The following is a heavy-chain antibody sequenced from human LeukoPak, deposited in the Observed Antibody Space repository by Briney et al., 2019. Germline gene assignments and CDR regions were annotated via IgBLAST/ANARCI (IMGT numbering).Heavy chain of an antibody. Sequence: GASVKVSCKASGYTFTSYGISWVRQAPGQGLEWMGWISGYNGNTKYVQKFQGRVTMTTDTSTSTAYMELRSLRSDDTAVYYCARDGRHRYYYDRSGNYGSWFDPWGQGTLVTVSS. J-gene: IGHJ5*02. CDR3: ARDGRHRYYYDRSGNYGSWFDP. CDR1: GYTFTSYG. V-gene: IGHV1-18*01. CDR2: ISGYNGNT. D-gene: IGHD3-22*01.